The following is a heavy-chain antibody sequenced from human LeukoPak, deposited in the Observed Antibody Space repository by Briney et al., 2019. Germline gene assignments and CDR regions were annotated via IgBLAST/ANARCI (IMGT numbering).Heavy chain of an antibody. V-gene: IGHV1-2*02. D-gene: IGHD6-6*01. CDR2: INPNSGGT. CDR3: ASSLSSSSRDY. CDR1: GYTFTGNF. Sequence: ASVKVSCKASGYTFTGNFIHWVRQAPGQGLEWMGWINPNSGGTNYAQKFQGRVTMTRDTSISTAYMELSRLRSDDTAVYYCASSLSSSSRDYWGQGTLVTVSS. J-gene: IGHJ4*02.